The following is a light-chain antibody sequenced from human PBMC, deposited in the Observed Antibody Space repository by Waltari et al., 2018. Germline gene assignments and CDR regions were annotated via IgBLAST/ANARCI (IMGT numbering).Light chain of an antibody. CDR3: GTGDSSLSGAV. CDR2: EAN. Sequence: QSVLTQPPSVSAAPGQRVTISCSGGSSNIGNNYVSWYRQFPGTPPKRLIYEANERPSGVPGRFAGSKSGTSATLDITGLQAGDEADYYCGTGDSSLSGAVFGGGTHLTVL. J-gene: IGLJ7*01. V-gene: IGLV1-51*02. CDR1: SSNIGNNY.